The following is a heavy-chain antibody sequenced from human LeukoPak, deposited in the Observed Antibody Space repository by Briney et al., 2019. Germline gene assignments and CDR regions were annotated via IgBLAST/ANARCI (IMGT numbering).Heavy chain of an antibody. CDR1: GGPISANEYY. V-gene: IGHV4-39*02. D-gene: IGHD3-3*01. CDR3: ARRGRLLEWLSFFDY. Sequence: RTSETLPLTCSVSGGPISANEYYWVWIRQPPGKGLEWIGSMHYRGPTYYYPSLRSRVTMSVDTSKNTFSLNLSSVSASDTAVYYCARRGRLLEWLSFFDYWGQGTLVTVSS. J-gene: IGHJ4*02. CDR2: MHYRGPT.